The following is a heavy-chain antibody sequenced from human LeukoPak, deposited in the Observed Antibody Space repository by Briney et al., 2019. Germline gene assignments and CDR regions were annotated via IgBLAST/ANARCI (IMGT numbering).Heavy chain of an antibody. D-gene: IGHD4-17*01. V-gene: IGHV1-18*01. CDR2: ISAYNGNT. Sequence: ASVKVSCKASGYTFTSYGISWVRQAPGQGLEWMGWISAYNGNTNYAQKLQGGVTMTTDTSTSTAYLELRSLRSDDRAVYYCARFPDYGDYLGAFDIWGQGTMVTVSS. CDR3: ARFPDYGDYLGAFDI. J-gene: IGHJ3*02. CDR1: GYTFTSYG.